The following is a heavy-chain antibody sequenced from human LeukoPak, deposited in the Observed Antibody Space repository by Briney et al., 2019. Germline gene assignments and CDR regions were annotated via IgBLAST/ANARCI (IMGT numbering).Heavy chain of an antibody. CDR2: ISSSSSYI. V-gene: IGHV3-21*01. Sequence: GGSLRLSCAASGFTFSSYSMNWVRQAPGKGLEWVSTISSSSSYIYYADSVKGRFTISRDNAKNSLYLQMNSLRAEDTAVYYCARDRKAAHYYDSSGYYGSYWGQGTLVTVSS. J-gene: IGHJ4*02. D-gene: IGHD3-22*01. CDR1: GFTFSSYS. CDR3: ARDRKAAHYYDSSGYYGSY.